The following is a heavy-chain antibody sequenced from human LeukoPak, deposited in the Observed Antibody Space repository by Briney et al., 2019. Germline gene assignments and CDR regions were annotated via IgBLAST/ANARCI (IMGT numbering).Heavy chain of an antibody. CDR3: AIGDCSGGSCLLYYYYYMDV. Sequence: ASVKVSCKASGYTFTSYGISWVRQAPGQGLEWMGWISAYNGNTNYAQKLQGRVTMTTDTPTSTAYMELRSLRSEDTAVYYCAIGDCSGGSCLLYYYYYMDVWGKGTTVTVSS. CDR1: GYTFTSYG. D-gene: IGHD2-15*01. CDR2: ISAYNGNT. V-gene: IGHV1-18*01. J-gene: IGHJ6*03.